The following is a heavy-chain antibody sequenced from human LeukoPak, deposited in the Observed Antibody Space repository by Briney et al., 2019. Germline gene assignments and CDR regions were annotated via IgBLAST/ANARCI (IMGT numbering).Heavy chain of an antibody. J-gene: IGHJ4*02. CDR3: ARSSPSGRNFDY. CDR1: GYTFTNSD. D-gene: IGHD3-10*01. CDR2: MNPNSGDS. V-gene: IGHV1-8*01. Sequence: ASVKVSCKASGYTFTNSDINWVRRATGQGLEWMGWMNPNSGDSGNIQKFQGRVTMTRDTSINTAYMELSSLRSEDTAVYYCARSSPSGRNFDYWGQGTLVTVSS.